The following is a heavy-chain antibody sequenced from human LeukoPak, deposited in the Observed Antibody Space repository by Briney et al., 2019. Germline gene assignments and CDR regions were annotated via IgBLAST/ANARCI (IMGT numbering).Heavy chain of an antibody. CDR2: ISSSSSYI. Sequence: GGSLRLSCAASGFTFSSYSMNWVRQAPGKGLEWVSSISSSSSYIFYADSVKGRFTISRDNAKNSLYLQMNSLRAEDTAVYYCARGSRGVVTTEPNWYFDLWGRGTLVTVSS. D-gene: IGHD2-21*02. CDR3: ARGSRGVVTTEPNWYFDL. CDR1: GFTFSSYS. V-gene: IGHV3-21*01. J-gene: IGHJ2*01.